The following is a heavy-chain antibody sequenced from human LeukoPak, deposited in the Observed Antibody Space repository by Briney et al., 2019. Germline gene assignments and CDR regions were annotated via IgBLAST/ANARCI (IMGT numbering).Heavy chain of an antibody. CDR2: IYPADSDT. CDR3: AKGVSGTNFGMDV. Sequence: GESLKMSCKGSGYSFINYWIAWVRRMPGKGLEWIGIIYPADSDTRYSPSFQGQVTISADKSISTAYLQWSSLKASDSAMYYCAKGVSGTNFGMDVWGQGTTVIVS. CDR1: GYSFINYW. J-gene: IGHJ6*02. D-gene: IGHD3-10*01. V-gene: IGHV5-51*01.